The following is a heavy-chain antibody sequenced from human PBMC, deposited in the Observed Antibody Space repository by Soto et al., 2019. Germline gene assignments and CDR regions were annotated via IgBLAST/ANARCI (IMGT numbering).Heavy chain of an antibody. CDR3: AKDGPRSDQFNWIDP. CDR2: ISDDGTNK. CDR1: GFTFSDHG. Sequence: QVQLVESGGGVVQPGRSLRLSCAASGFTFSDHGMHWVRQAPGKGLQWVAVISDDGTNKYYADFVKGRFTISRDNSKNTLYLQVNSLRAEDTAVYYCAKDGPRSDQFNWIDPWGQGTLVTVSS. J-gene: IGHJ5*02. V-gene: IGHV3-30*18.